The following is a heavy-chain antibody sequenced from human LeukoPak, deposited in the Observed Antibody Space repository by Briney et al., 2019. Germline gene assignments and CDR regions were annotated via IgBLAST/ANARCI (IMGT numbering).Heavy chain of an antibody. CDR3: ARLESSGYYVY. J-gene: IGHJ4*02. CDR1: GYCFTSYW. V-gene: IGHV5-10-1*01. CDR2: IDPKDSYT. D-gene: IGHD3-22*01. Sequence: GESLMISCKGSGYCFTSYWISWVRQMPGKGLEWMGRIDPKDSYTKYNPSFQGHVSISADKSISTAYLQWSSLKASDTATYYCARLESSGYYVYWGQGTLVTVSS.